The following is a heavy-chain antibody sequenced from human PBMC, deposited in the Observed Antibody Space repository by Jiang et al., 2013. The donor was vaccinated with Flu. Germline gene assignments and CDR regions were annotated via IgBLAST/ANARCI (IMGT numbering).Heavy chain of an antibody. D-gene: IGHD5-18*01. CDR3: ARDRSYGYLKRWYFDL. J-gene: IGHJ2*01. V-gene: IGHV3-53*01. Sequence: QLLESGGGLIQPGGSLRLSCAASGFTVSSNYMSWVRQAPGKGLEWVSVIYSGGSTYYADSVKGRFTISRDNSKNTLYLQMNSLRVEDTAVYYCARDRSYGYLKRWYFDLWGRGTLVTVSS. CDR1: GFTVSSNY. CDR2: IYSGGST.